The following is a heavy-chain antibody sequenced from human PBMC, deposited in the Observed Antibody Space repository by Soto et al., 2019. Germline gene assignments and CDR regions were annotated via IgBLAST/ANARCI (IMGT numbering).Heavy chain of an antibody. CDR1: GGSFSGYY. V-gene: IGHV4-34*01. J-gene: IGHJ4*02. D-gene: IGHD2-2*01. CDR2: INHSGST. CDR3: ERGVLGGLIVVVQAAKYYFDY. Sequence: SETLSLTCAVYGGSFSGYYWSWIRQPPGKGLEWIGEINHSGSTNYNPSLKSRVTISVDTSKNQFSLKLSSVTAADTAVYYCERGVLGGLIVVVQAAKYYFDYCGQGNLVTVSS.